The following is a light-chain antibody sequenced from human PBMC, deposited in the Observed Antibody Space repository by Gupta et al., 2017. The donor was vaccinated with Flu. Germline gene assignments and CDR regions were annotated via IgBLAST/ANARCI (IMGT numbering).Light chain of an antibody. J-gene: IGLJ2*01. V-gene: IGLV3-25*02. CDR3: HSADNNGTNVV. CDR2: KDT. CDR1: TLSTQY. Sequence: SYALTQPPSVSVSPGQTATITCSGNTLSTQYTYWYQQKPGQAPVLVIFKDTERPSGIPERFSGSNAGTTVTLTISWVQAEEEAAYYCHSADNNGTNVVFGGGTKLTV.